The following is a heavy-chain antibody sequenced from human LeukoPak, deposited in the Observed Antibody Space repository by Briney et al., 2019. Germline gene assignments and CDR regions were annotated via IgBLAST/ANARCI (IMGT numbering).Heavy chain of an antibody. CDR1: GGTFSSYA. V-gene: IGHV1-69*05. D-gene: IGHD5-18*01. CDR2: IIPIFGTA. CDR3: ARGTRGYSYGYYYYYYYMDV. Sequence: SVKVSCKASGGTFSSYAISWVRQAPGQGLEWMGGIIPIFGTANYAQKFQGRVTITRNTSISTAYMELSSLRSEDTAVYYCARGTRGYSYGYYYYYYYMDVWGKGTTVTVSS. J-gene: IGHJ6*03.